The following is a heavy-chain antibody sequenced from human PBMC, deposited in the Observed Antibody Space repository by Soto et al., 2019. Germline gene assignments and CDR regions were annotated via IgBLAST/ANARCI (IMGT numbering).Heavy chain of an antibody. D-gene: IGHD2-2*01. J-gene: IGHJ5*02. V-gene: IGHV1-69*06. CDR2: IFPIFATP. Sequence: QVQLVQSGPEVKKPGSSVKVSCKGSEGFNSYSISWVRQAPGQGPEWMGGIFPIFATPTYAHKFQGRVTITADKSTSTAYMELSRLTSEDTAVYYCARGGPVIIPAATNWFDPWGQGTLVSVSS. CDR3: ARGGPVIIPAATNWFDP. CDR1: EGFNSYS.